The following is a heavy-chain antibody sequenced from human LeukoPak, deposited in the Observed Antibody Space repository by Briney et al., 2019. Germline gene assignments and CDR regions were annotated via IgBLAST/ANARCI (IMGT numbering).Heavy chain of an antibody. V-gene: IGHV1-69*04. CDR2: IIPILGIA. CDR1: GGTFSSYA. Sequence: SVKVSCTASGGTFSSYAISWVRQAPGQGLEWMGRIIPILGIANYAQKFQGRVTITADKSTSTAYMELSSLRSEDTAVYYCARGAAAGRLDYWGQGTLVTVSS. D-gene: IGHD6-13*01. CDR3: ARGAAAGRLDY. J-gene: IGHJ4*02.